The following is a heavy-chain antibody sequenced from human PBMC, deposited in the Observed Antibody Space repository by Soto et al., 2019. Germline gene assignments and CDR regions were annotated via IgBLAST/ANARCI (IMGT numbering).Heavy chain of an antibody. V-gene: IGHV4-59*08. CDR2: IYYSRST. J-gene: IGHJ6*02. CDR1: GGSISSYY. Sequence: QVQLQESGPGLVKPSETLSLTCTVSGGSISSYYWSWIRQPPGKGLEWIGYIYYSRSTNYNPSLKSRVPLSVDTSKNQFSLKLSSVTAADTAVYYCASQGGSYYYYGMDVWGQGTTVTVSS. CDR3: ASQGGSYYYYGMDV. D-gene: IGHD1-26*01.